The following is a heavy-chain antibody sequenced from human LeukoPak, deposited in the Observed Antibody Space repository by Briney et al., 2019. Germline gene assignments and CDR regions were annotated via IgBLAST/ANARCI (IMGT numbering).Heavy chain of an antibody. CDR1: GFTFSNYE. CDR2: ISSSGTTV. V-gene: IGHV3-48*03. CDR3: GRGRPRGYSGYVIDY. D-gene: IGHD5-12*01. J-gene: IGHJ4*02. Sequence: GGSLRLSCAASGFTFSNYEVSWVRQAPGKGLEWVSYISSSGTTVYYADSVEGRFTISRDNSKNTLYLQMNSLRAEDTAAFYCGRGRPRGYSGYVIDYWGQGTPITVSS.